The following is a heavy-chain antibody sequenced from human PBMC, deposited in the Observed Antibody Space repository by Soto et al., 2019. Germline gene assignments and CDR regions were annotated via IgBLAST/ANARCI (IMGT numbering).Heavy chain of an antibody. J-gene: IGHJ6*02. CDR3: AKGREAYGYCSGVSCSEYYYGMDV. V-gene: IGHV3-30*18. Sequence: QVQLVESGGGVVQPGRSLRLSCAASGFTFSSYGMHWVRQAPGKGLEWVAVISYDGSNKYYADSVKGRFTISRDNSKNWLDLQMNSLRAEETAVYYCAKGREAYGYCSGVSCSEYYYGMDVWGQGTTVTVSS. CDR2: ISYDGSNK. D-gene: IGHD2-15*01. CDR1: GFTFSSYG.